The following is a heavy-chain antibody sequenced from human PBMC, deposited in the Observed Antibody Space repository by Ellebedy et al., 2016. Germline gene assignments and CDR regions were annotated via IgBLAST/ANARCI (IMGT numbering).Heavy chain of an antibody. Sequence: GGSLRLSCAASGFIFSNAWMNWVRQAPGKGLEWVANINADGSLKNYADSVKGRFTISRDSSKNTLYLDMDSLRAEDTAIYYCAKCRHINGCLLDYWGQGTLVTVSS. V-gene: IGHV3-7*03. CDR1: GFIFSNAW. CDR2: INADGSLK. CDR3: AKCRHINGCLLDY. J-gene: IGHJ4*02. D-gene: IGHD6-19*01.